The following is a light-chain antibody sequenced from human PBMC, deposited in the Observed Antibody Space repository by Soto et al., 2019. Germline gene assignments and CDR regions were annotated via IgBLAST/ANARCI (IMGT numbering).Light chain of an antibody. CDR3: QQYGSSPT. CDR1: QSVSSSY. Sequence: ETVLTQYPATLSLSPGERASLSCRASQSVSSSYLAWYQQKPGQAPRLLIYGASSRATGIPDRFSGSGSGTDFTLTISRLEPEDFAVYYCQQYGSSPTFGQGTRLEIK. V-gene: IGKV3-20*01. CDR2: GAS. J-gene: IGKJ5*01.